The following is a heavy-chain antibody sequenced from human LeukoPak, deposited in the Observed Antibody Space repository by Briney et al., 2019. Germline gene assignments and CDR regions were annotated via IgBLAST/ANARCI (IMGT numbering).Heavy chain of an antibody. CDR2: IGPTGTDT. V-gene: IGHV3-21*01. J-gene: IGHJ4*02. CDR3: ATESIGRHYDY. CDR1: GFSFSSYG. D-gene: IGHD3-3*02. Sequence: GGSLRLSCAASGFSFSSYGFNWVRQAPGKGLEWVSSIGPTGTDTYHADSVKGRFTISRDNAKNSLYLQMDSLRAEDTAVYYCATESIGRHYDYWGQGTLVTVSS.